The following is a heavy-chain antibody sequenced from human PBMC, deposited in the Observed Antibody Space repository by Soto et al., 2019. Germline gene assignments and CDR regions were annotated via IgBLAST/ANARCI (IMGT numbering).Heavy chain of an antibody. CDR2: ISGSGHTR. CDR3: ARGEYSDSFPY. Sequence: QVLLVESGGGLVKPGGSLRLSCTASGFTFSDYYMNWNRQVPGKGLEWVSYISGSGHTRYYAESVKGRFTISRDNSNNSLFLPMNSLRAEDTAVYYCARGEYSDSFPYWGQGTLVALSS. V-gene: IGHV3-11*01. J-gene: IGHJ4*02. D-gene: IGHD4-4*01. CDR1: GFTFSDYY.